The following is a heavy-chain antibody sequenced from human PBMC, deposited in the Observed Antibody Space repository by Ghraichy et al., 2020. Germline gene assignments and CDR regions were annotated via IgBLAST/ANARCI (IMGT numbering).Heavy chain of an antibody. J-gene: IGHJ6*02. Sequence: GGSLRLSCAASGFTFSSYAMSWVRQAPGKGLEWVSAISGSGGSTYYADSVKGRFTISRDNSKNTLYLQMNSLRAEDTAVYYCAKGGHGGGVNYYYYYGMDVWGQGTTVTVSS. D-gene: IGHD2-8*01. CDR3: AKGGHGGGVNYYYYYGMDV. CDR2: ISGSGGST. V-gene: IGHV3-23*01. CDR1: GFTFSSYA.